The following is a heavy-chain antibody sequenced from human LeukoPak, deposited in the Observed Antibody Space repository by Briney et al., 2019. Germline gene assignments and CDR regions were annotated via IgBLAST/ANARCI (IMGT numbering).Heavy chain of an antibody. Sequence: AGGSLRLSCAAPGFTFSSYAMSWVRQAPGKGLKWVSAISGSGGSTYYADSVKGRFTISRDNSKNTLYLQMNSLRAEDTAVYYCAKVFRIAFAPFDIWGQGTMVTVSS. CDR3: AKVFRIAFAPFDI. CDR1: GFTFSSYA. CDR2: ISGSGGST. V-gene: IGHV3-23*01. D-gene: IGHD6-13*01. J-gene: IGHJ3*02.